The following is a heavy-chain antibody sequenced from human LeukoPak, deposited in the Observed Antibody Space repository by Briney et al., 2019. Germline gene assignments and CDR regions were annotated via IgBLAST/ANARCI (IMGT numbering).Heavy chain of an antibody. CDR1: GFTFSVNY. CDR2: ISSRGDTT. V-gene: IGHV3-11*01. J-gene: IGHJ4*02. D-gene: IGHD3-10*01. CDR3: ASHYGSVFH. Sequence: PGGSLRLSCAASGFTFSVNYMSWIRQAPGKGLEWIAKISSRGDTTYYAESVKGRFTVSRDNAKNSLYLQMNSLRADDSAVYYCASHYGSVFHWGQGTLVTVSS.